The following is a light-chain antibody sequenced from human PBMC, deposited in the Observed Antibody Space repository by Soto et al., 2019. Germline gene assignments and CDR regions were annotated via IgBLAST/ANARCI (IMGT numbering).Light chain of an antibody. CDR2: WAS. Sequence: DIVMTQSPDSLAVSLGERATINCKSSQSVLYSSNNKNYLAWVQQKPGQPPKLLIHWASTRESGVPDRFSGSGSGTDFTLTISSLQAEDVTVSYCQQYYSTSLWTFVQGTKGDIK. CDR3: QQYYSTSLWT. J-gene: IGKJ1*01. CDR1: QSVLYSSNNKNY. V-gene: IGKV4-1*01.